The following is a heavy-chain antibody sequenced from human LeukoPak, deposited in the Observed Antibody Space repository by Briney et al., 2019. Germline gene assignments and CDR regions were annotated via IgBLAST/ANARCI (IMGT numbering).Heavy chain of an antibody. Sequence: GGSLRLFCAASGFTLSSYAMHWVRQAPGKGLEWVAVISYDGSNKYYADSVKGRFTISRDNAKNILSLHMNSLRAEDTAVYYCARQPFGPGTYLQYWGQGTLVIVSS. J-gene: IGHJ1*01. D-gene: IGHD3-10*01. V-gene: IGHV3-30-3*01. CDR2: ISYDGSNK. CDR1: GFTLSSYA. CDR3: ARQPFGPGTYLQY.